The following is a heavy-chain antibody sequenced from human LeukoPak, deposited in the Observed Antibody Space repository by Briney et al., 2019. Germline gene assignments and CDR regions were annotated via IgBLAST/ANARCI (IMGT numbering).Heavy chain of an antibody. CDR1: GYSFTNYW. CDR2: IYLGDSDT. D-gene: IGHD6-6*01. V-gene: IGHV5-51*01. CDR3: ARTQDYSSSSGLDH. J-gene: IGHJ4*02. Sequence: GESLKISCKDSGYSFTNYWIGWVRQMPGKGLEWMGIIYLGDSDTRYSPSFQGQVTISADRSISTAYLRWSSLKALDTAMYYCARTQDYSSSSGLDHWGQGTLVTVSS.